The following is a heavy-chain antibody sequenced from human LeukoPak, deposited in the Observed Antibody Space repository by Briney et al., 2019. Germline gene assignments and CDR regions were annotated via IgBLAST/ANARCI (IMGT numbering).Heavy chain of an antibody. CDR3: ARDWGDSSSLLSHYYYMDV. Sequence: ASVKVSCKASGGTFSSYAISWVRQAPGQGLEWMGGIIPIFGTANYAQKFQGRVTITADESTSTAYMELSSLRYEDTAVYYCARDWGDSSSLLSHYYYMDVWGKGTTVTVSS. D-gene: IGHD6-6*01. CDR1: GGTFSSYA. V-gene: IGHV1-69*13. CDR2: IIPIFGTA. J-gene: IGHJ6*03.